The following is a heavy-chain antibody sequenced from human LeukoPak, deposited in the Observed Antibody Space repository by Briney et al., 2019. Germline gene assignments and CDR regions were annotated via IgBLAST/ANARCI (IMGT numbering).Heavy chain of an antibody. CDR2: INSDGSST. Sequence: PGGSLRLSCAASGFTFSSYWMHWVRQAPGKGLVWVSRINSDGSSTSYADSVKGRFTISRDNAKNTLYLQMNSLRAEDTAVYYCARDRNYYDSSGYALSAFDIWGQGTMVTVSS. CDR3: ARDRNYYDSSGYALSAFDI. J-gene: IGHJ3*02. D-gene: IGHD3-22*01. CDR1: GFTFSSYW. V-gene: IGHV3-74*01.